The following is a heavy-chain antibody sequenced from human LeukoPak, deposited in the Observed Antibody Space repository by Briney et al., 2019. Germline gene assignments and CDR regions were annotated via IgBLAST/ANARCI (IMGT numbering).Heavy chain of an antibody. J-gene: IGHJ3*02. CDR3: ARDGRDGYNFAFDI. Sequence: PSQTLSLTCTVSGGSISSGDYYWSWIRQPPGKGLEWIGYIYYSGSTYNNPSLKSRVTISVDTSKNQFSLKLSSVTAADTAVYYCARDGRDGYNFAFDIWGQGTMVTVSS. CDR2: IYYSGST. V-gene: IGHV4-30-4*08. D-gene: IGHD5-24*01. CDR1: GGSISSGDYY.